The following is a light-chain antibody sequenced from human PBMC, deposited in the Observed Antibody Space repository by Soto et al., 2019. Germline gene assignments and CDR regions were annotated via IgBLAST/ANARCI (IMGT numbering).Light chain of an antibody. J-gene: IGKJ2*01. V-gene: IGKV3-20*01. CDR3: QQCGTPPYT. Sequence: ETVLTQSPGTLSLSPGERATLSCRARQSVSNKYLVWYQQQPGQAPRLLIYGASSRATGIPDRFTGSGSGTDFTLTISRLEPEDFAVYYCQQCGTPPYTFGQGTKLEIK. CDR1: QSVSNKY. CDR2: GAS.